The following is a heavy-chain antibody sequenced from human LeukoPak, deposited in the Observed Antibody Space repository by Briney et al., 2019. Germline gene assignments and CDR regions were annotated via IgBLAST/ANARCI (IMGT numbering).Heavy chain of an antibody. Sequence: SETLSLTCAVYGGSFSGYYWSWIRQPPGKGLEWIGEINHSGSTNYNPSLKSRVTISVDTSKNQFSLRLSSVTAADTAVYYCASTYSYGYSSFDYWGQGTLVTVSS. D-gene: IGHD5-18*01. CDR1: GGSFSGYY. V-gene: IGHV4-34*01. CDR3: ASTYSYGYSSFDY. J-gene: IGHJ4*02. CDR2: INHSGST.